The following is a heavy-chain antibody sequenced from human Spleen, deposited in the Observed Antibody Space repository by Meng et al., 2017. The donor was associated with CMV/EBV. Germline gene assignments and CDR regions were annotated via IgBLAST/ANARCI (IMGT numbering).Heavy chain of an antibody. CDR1: GYTFTDYY. V-gene: IGHV1-2*02. D-gene: IGHD3-22*01. J-gene: IGHJ5*02. CDR2: INPNNGDT. CDR3: ARDFYESRGYANWFDP. Sequence: ASVKVSCKASGYTFTDYYIHWVRQAPGQGLEWMGWINPNNGDTHYAQKFQGRVIMTTDTSTSTVYMELRSLKSDDTAVYYCARDFYESRGYANWFDPWGQGTLVTVSS.